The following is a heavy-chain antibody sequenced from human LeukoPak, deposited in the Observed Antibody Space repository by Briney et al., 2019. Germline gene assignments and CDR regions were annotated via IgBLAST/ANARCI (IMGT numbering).Heavy chain of an antibody. V-gene: IGHV4-59*01. Sequence: PGGSLRLSCAASGFTFSTYEMNWVRQPPGKGLEWIGYIYYSGSTNYNPSLKSRVTISVDTSKNQFSLKLSSVTAADTAVYYCARVPYGDYEGWYFDLWGRGTLVTVSS. J-gene: IGHJ2*01. CDR1: GFTFSTYE. CDR3: ARVPYGDYEGWYFDL. D-gene: IGHD4-17*01. CDR2: IYYSGST.